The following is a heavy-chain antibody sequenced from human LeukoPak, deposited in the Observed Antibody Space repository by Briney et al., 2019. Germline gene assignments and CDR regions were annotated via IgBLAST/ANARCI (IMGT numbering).Heavy chain of an antibody. CDR3: ARRLHVPEANCSGGSCYNYYYYMDV. D-gene: IGHD2-15*01. Sequence: LGESLKISCKGSGYSFTSYWIGWVRQMPGKGLEWMGIIYPGDSDTRYGPSFQGQVTISADKSISTAYLQWSSLKASDTAMYYCARRLHVPEANCSGGSCYNYYYYMDVWGKGTTVTVSS. J-gene: IGHJ6*03. CDR1: GYSFTSYW. CDR2: IYPGDSDT. V-gene: IGHV5-51*01.